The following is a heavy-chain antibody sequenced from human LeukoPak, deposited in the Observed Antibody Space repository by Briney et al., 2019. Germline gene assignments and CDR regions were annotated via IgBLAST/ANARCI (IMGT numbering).Heavy chain of an antibody. CDR1: GFTFSGSA. V-gene: IGHV3-73*01. J-gene: IGHJ6*03. CDR3: TCYDSSGYYSNYYYYYMDV. CDR2: IRSKANSYAT. Sequence: GGSLRLSCAASGFTFSGSAMHWVRQASGKGLEWVGRIRSKANSYATAYAASVKGRFTISRDDSKNAAYLQMNSLKTEDTAVYYCTCYDSSGYYSNYYYYYMDVWGKGTTVIVSS. D-gene: IGHD3-22*01.